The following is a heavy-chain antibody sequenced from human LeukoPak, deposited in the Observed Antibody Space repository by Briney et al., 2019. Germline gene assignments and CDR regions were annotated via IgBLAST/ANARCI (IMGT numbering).Heavy chain of an antibody. CDR3: ARGGVRYFNAMDV. V-gene: IGHV3-30*04. D-gene: IGHD3-9*01. CDR1: GFTFSSYA. CDR2: ISYDGSNK. Sequence: GGSLRLSCAASGFTFSSYAMHWVRQAPGKGLEWVAVISYDGSNKYYADSVKGRFTISRDNSKNTLYLQMNSLRAEDTAVYYCARGGVRYFNAMDVWGKGTTVTVSS. J-gene: IGHJ6*04.